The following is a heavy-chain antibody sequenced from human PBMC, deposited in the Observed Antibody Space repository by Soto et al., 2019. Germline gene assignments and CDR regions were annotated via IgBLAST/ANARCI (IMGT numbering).Heavy chain of an antibody. CDR1: GGSISSYY. D-gene: IGHD3-10*01. V-gene: IGHV4-59*01. J-gene: IGHJ6*02. CDR3: ARGAGYYYYGMDV. Sequence: PSETLSLTCTVSGGSISSYYWSWIRQPPGKGLEWIGYTYYSGSTNYNPSLKSRVTISVDTSKNQFSLKLSSVTAADTAVYYCARGAGYYYYGMDVWGQGTTVTVSS. CDR2: TYYSGST.